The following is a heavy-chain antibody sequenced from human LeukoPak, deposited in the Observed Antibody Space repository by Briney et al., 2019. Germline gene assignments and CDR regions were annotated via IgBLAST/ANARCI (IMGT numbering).Heavy chain of an antibody. J-gene: IGHJ4*02. CDR1: GFTFSSYW. CDR3: ARGITGDPHYFDY. Sequence: GGSLRLSCAASGFTFSSYWMDWVRQAPGKGLEWVANIKQDGSEKYYVDSVKGRFTISRDNAENSLYLQMNSLKTEDTAVYYCARGITGDPHYFDYWGQGTLVTVSS. CDR2: IKQDGSEK. D-gene: IGHD7-27*01. V-gene: IGHV3-7*03.